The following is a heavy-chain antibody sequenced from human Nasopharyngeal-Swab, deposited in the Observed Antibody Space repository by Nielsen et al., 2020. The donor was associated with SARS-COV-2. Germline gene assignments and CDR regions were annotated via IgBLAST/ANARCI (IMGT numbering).Heavy chain of an antibody. CDR2: IKQDGSEK. J-gene: IGHJ3*02. CDR3: GRGGKLGALDI. Sequence: GESLKISCAASGFTFSSYWMSWVRQAPGKGLEWVANIKQDGSEKYCVDSVKGRFTISRDNAKNSLELQMNSLRVEDTAVYYCGRGGKLGALDIWGQGTMVTVSS. D-gene: IGHD3-16*01. CDR1: GFTFSSYW. V-gene: IGHV3-7*01.